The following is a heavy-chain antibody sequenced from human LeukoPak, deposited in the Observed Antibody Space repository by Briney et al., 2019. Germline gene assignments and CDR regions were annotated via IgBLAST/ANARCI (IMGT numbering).Heavy chain of an antibody. CDR3: ATVRWELPSLNY. J-gene: IGHJ4*02. V-gene: IGHV1-69*05. CDR2: IIPIFGTA. Sequence: SVTVSCKASGGTFSSYAISWVRQAPGQGLEWMGGIIPIFGTANYAQKFQGRVTITTDESTSTAYMELSSLRSEDTAVYYCATVRWELPSLNYWGQGTLVTVSS. CDR1: GGTFSSYA. D-gene: IGHD1-26*01.